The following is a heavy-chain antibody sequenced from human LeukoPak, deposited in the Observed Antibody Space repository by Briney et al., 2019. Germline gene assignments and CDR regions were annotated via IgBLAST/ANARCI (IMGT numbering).Heavy chain of an antibody. V-gene: IGHV3-74*01. Sequence: PGGSLRLSCAASGCTFSSYRMHWVRQAPGKGLVWVSHINGDGSTTSYADSVKGRFTISRDNAKNTVYLQMNSLRAEDTAVYYCAKGGSSSPRSTFDYWGQGTLLTVSS. CDR3: AKGGSSSPRSTFDY. D-gene: IGHD6-13*01. J-gene: IGHJ4*02. CDR2: INGDGSTT. CDR1: GCTFSSYR.